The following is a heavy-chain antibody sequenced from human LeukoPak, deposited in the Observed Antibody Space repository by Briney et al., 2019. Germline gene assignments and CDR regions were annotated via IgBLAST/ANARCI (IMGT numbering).Heavy chain of an antibody. CDR2: ISSSSSYI. D-gene: IGHD6-6*01. CDR3: ARSLGGAARPEDYFDY. Sequence: PGGSLRLSCAASGFTFSSYSMNWVRQAPGKGLEWVSSISSSSSYIYYADSVKGRFTISRDNAKNSLYLQMNSLRAEDTAVYYCARSLGGAARPEDYFDYWGQEPWSPSPQ. CDR1: GFTFSSYS. J-gene: IGHJ4*01. V-gene: IGHV3-21*01.